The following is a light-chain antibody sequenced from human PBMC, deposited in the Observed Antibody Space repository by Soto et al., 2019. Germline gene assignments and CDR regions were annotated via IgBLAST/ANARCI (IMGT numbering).Light chain of an antibody. CDR3: SSYTTSSTRV. Sequence: QSVLTQPASVSGSPGQSITISCTGTSSVVGAYVFVSWYHQHPDKASKLMIYEVIYRPSGVFNRFSGSKSVNTATLTISGLQAEDEGDYYCSSYTTSSTRVFGTGTKVTVL. CDR2: EVI. CDR1: SSVVGAYVF. J-gene: IGLJ1*01. V-gene: IGLV2-14*03.